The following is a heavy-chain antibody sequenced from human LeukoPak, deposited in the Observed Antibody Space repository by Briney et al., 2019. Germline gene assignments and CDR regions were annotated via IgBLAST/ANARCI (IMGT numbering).Heavy chain of an antibody. V-gene: IGHV5-51*01. J-gene: IGHJ5*02. CDR2: IYPGDSDT. Sequence: GESLKISCKGSGYSFTRYWIGWVRQMPGKGLEWMGIIYPGDSDTRYSPSFQGQVTISVDKSISTAYLQWSSLKASDTAMYYCARTGYSSSWSLDPWGQGTLVTVSS. D-gene: IGHD6-13*01. CDR1: GYSFTRYW. CDR3: ARTGYSSSWSLDP.